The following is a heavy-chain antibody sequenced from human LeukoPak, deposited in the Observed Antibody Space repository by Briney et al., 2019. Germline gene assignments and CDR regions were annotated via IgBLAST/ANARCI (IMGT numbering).Heavy chain of an antibody. CDR1: GGSISSSSYY. D-gene: IGHD3-10*01. Sequence: SETLSLTCTVSGGSISSSSYYWGWIRQPPGKGLEWIGSIYYSGSTYYNPSLKSRVTISVDTSKNQFSLKLSSVTAADTAVYYCARDGAYYYGSGSLYGMDVWGQGTTVTVSS. CDR2: IYYSGST. CDR3: ARDGAYYYGSGSLYGMDV. V-gene: IGHV4-39*07. J-gene: IGHJ6*02.